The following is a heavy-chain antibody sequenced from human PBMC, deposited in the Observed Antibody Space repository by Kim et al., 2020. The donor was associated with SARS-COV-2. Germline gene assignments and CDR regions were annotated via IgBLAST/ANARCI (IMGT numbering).Heavy chain of an antibody. D-gene: IGHD3-10*01. Sequence: GGSMRLSCAASGFTFSSYWMSWVRQAPGKGLEWVANIKQDGSEKYYVDSVKGRFTISRDNAKNSLYLQMNSLRAEDTAVYYCARHPYQYYYGSGSRYQYIDYWGQGTLVTVSS. V-gene: IGHV3-7*03. CDR2: IKQDGSEK. CDR1: GFTFSSYW. J-gene: IGHJ4*02. CDR3: ARHPYQYYYGSGSRYQYIDY.